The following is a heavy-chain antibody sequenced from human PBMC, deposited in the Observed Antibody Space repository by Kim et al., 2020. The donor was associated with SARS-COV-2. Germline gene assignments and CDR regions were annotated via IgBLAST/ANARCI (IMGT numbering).Heavy chain of an antibody. Sequence: GGSLRLSCAASGFTFSSYSMNWVRQAPGKGLEWVSSISSSSSYIYYADSVKGRFTISRDNAKNSLYLQMNSLRAEDTAVYYCARVNEVLVVPAAPVDAFDIWGQGTMVTVSS. V-gene: IGHV3-21*01. CDR3: ARVNEVLVVPAAPVDAFDI. CDR2: ISSSSSYI. CDR1: GFTFSSYS. J-gene: IGHJ3*02. D-gene: IGHD2-2*01.